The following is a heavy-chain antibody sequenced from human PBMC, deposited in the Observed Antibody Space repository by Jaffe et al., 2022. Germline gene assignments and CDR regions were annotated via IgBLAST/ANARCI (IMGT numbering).Heavy chain of an antibody. J-gene: IGHJ6*03. V-gene: IGHV3-66*02. CDR3: AGCSGGSFTYYYYYMDV. CDR1: GFTVSSNY. D-gene: IGHD2-15*01. CDR2: IYSGGST. Sequence: EVQLVESGGGLVQPGGSLRLSCAASGFTVSSNYMSWVRQAPGKGLEWVSVIYSGGSTYYADSVKGRFTISRDNSKNTLYLQMNSLRAEDTAVYYCAGCSGGSFTYYYYYMDVWGKGTTVTVSS.